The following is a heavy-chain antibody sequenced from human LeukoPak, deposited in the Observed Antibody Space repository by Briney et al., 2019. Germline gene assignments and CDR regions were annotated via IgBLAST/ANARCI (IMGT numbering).Heavy chain of an antibody. V-gene: IGHV3-21*01. J-gene: IGHJ4*02. CDR3: ARSYYYGSGALDY. D-gene: IGHD3-10*01. Sequence: GGSLRLSCAASGFTFNSYGMNWVRQAPGKGLEWVSSISSSSSYIYYADSVKGRFTISRDNAKNTLYLQMNSLRAEDTAVYYCARSYYYGSGALDYWGQGTLVTVSS. CDR1: GFTFNSYG. CDR2: ISSSSSYI.